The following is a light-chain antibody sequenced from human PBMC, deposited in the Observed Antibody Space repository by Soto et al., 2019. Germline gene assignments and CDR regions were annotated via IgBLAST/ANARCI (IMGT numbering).Light chain of an antibody. CDR3: SSYTYSSTWV. CDR1: SSDVGAYNY. Sequence: QSALTQPASVSGSPGQSITIPCTGTSSDVGAYNYVSWYQQHPGKAPKLMIYEVTNRPSGVSNRFFGSKSGNTASLTISGLQAEDEADYYCSSYTYSSTWVFGGGTKVTVL. CDR2: EVT. V-gene: IGLV2-14*01. J-gene: IGLJ3*02.